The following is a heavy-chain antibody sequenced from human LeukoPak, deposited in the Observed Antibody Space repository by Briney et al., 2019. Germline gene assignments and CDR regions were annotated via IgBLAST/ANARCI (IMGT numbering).Heavy chain of an antibody. J-gene: IGHJ6*03. V-gene: IGHV4-39*07. Sequence: SETLSLACTVSGGSISSTSYYWGWIRQPPGKGLEWIGSIYYSGGTYYNPSLKSRVTISIDTSKNQFSLKLSSVTAADTAVYYCARVPAGAARGIDYYYYYMDVWGKGTTVTVSS. D-gene: IGHD6-6*01. CDR2: IYYSGGT. CDR1: GGSISSTSYY. CDR3: ARVPAGAARGIDYYYYYMDV.